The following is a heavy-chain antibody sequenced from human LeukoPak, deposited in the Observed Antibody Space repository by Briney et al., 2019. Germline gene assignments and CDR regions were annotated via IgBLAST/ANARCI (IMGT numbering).Heavy chain of an antibody. CDR1: GFAFGSEA. Sequence: GGSLRLSCAVSGFAFGSEAMSWVRQSPARGLEWIASISPGGGTTYYADYVKGRFTISRDNSNNSLFVQMNSLGAEDTAVYFCAKSRSGSANWALRIFDNWGQGTLVTVSS. CDR3: AKSRSGSANWALRIFDN. J-gene: IGHJ4*02. D-gene: IGHD2-15*01. V-gene: IGHV3-23*01. CDR2: ISPGGGTT.